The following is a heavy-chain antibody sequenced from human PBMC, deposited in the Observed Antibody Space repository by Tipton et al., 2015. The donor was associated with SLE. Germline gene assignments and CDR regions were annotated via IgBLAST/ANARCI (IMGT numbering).Heavy chain of an antibody. CDR1: GFTFSSYA. CDR3: AKDRDYGDYYYYGMDV. CDR2: ISGSGGST. V-gene: IGHV3-23*01. J-gene: IGHJ6*02. D-gene: IGHD4-17*01. Sequence: SLRLSCAASGFTFSSYAMSWVRQAPGKGLEWVSAISGSGGSTYYADSVKGRFTISRDNSKNTLYLQMNSLRAEDTAVYYCAKDRDYGDYYYYGMDVWGQGTMVTVSS.